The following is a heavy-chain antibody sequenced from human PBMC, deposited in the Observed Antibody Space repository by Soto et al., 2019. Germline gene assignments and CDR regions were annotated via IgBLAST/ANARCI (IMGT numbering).Heavy chain of an antibody. CDR1: GFTFRSYV. Sequence: QVQLVESGGGVVQPGTSLRVSCVGSGFTFRSYVIHWVRQAPGKGLEWVALTSYDGSDKYYGDSVRGRFTISRDNSRNTVDLQMDSLRFEDTALYYCARWGTTGGLDVWGQGTLVSV. D-gene: IGHD3-16*01. CDR3: ARWGTTGGLDV. V-gene: IGHV3-30*19. J-gene: IGHJ1*01. CDR2: TSYDGSDK.